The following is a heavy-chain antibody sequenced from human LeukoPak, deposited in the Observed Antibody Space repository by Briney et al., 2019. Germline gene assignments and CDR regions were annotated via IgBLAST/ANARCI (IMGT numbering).Heavy chain of an antibody. CDR3: ARWASIAARPWYYYHYMDV. V-gene: IGHV4-4*07. CDR2: IYTSGST. D-gene: IGHD6-6*01. J-gene: IGHJ6*03. Sequence: TSETLSLTCTVSGGSISSYYWSWIRQPAGKGLEWIGRIYTSGSTNYNPSLKSRVTMSVDTSKNQFSLKLSSVTAADTAVYYCARWASIAARPWYYYHYMDVWGKGTTVTVSS. CDR1: GGSISSYY.